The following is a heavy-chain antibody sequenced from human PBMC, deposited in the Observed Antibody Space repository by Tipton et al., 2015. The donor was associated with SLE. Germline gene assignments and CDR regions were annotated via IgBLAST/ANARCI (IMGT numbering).Heavy chain of an antibody. CDR3: ARGQDNSKIQH. CDR2: IHPSGST. Sequence: GLVKPSETLFLICTVYGGSLSGYYWSWIRQVPGKGLDWIGEIHPSGSTDYNPSLKSRVTMSVDTSENQFSLKLSSMTAADTAVYYCARGQDNSKIQHWGQGTLVTVSS. J-gene: IGHJ1*01. D-gene: IGHD6-13*01. CDR1: GGSLSGYY. V-gene: IGHV4-34*01.